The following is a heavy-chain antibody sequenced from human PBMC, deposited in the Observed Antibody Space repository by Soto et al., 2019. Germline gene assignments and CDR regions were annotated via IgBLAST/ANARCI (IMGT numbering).Heavy chain of an antibody. CDR3: ARPPLADCSGGSCYWDDAYDI. D-gene: IGHD2-15*01. CDR1: GGTFSSYA. CDR2: IIPIFGTA. J-gene: IGHJ3*02. Sequence: SVKVSCKASGGTFSSYAISWVRQAPGQGLEWMGGIIPIFGTANYAQKFQGRVTITADESTSTAYMELSSLRSEDTAVYYCARPPLADCSGGSCYWDDAYDIWGQGTMVTVSS. V-gene: IGHV1-69*13.